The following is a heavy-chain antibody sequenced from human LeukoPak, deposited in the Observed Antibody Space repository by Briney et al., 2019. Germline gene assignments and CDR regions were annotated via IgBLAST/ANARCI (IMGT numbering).Heavy chain of an antibody. V-gene: IGHV4-39*02. J-gene: IGHJ4*02. CDR1: GGSISSSNYY. CDR3: ARAGVGDSSLIDH. CDR2: ISHSGST. Sequence: PSETLSLTCTVSGGSISSSNYYWGWIRQPPGKGLEWIGEISHSGSTNYSPSLTSRVTISVDTSKKHFSLNLSSVTAADTAVYYCARAGVGDSSLIDHWGQGNLVTVSS. D-gene: IGHD1-26*01.